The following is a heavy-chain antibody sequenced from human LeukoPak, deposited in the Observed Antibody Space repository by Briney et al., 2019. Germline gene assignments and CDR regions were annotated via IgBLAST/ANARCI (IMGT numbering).Heavy chain of an antibody. CDR3: ARGAGWYGY. D-gene: IGHD6-19*01. CDR2: IYYSGST. V-gene: IGHV4-59*01. CDR1: GDSLSSYH. Sequence: SETLSLTCTVSGDSLSSYHWSWLRQPPGEGLEWIGYIYYSGSTNYNPSLKGRVIISVGTSNNQFSLKLSSVTAADTAVYYCARGAGWYGYWGQGTLVTVSS. J-gene: IGHJ4*02.